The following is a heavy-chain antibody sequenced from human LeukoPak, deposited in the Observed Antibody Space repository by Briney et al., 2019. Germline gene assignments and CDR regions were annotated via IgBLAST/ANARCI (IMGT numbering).Heavy chain of an antibody. Sequence: GGSLRLSCAASGYTFSNFAMTWVRQAPGKGPEWVSYISGSSRTIYYADSVKGRFTISRDNAKNSLYLQMNSLRDEDTAVYYCARNEWADYWGQGTLVTVSS. CDR3: ARNEWADY. CDR1: GYTFSNFA. V-gene: IGHV3-48*02. D-gene: IGHD1-26*01. CDR2: ISGSSRTI. J-gene: IGHJ4*02.